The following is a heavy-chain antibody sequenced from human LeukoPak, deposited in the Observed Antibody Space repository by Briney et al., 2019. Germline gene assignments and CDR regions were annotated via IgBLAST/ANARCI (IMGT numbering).Heavy chain of an antibody. CDR1: GFTFSSYS. V-gene: IGHV3-48*01. J-gene: IGHJ5*02. CDR2: ISSSSSTI. Sequence: PGGSLRLSCAASGFTFSSYSMNWVRQAPVKGLEWVSYISSSSSTIYYADSVKGRFTISRDNSKNTLYLQMNSLRAGDTAVYYCARGVKYSSSSNWFDPWGQGTLVTVSS. D-gene: IGHD6-13*01. CDR3: ARGVKYSSSSNWFDP.